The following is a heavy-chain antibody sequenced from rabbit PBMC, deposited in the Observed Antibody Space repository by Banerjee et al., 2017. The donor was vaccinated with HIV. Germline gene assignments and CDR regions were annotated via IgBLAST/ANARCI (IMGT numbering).Heavy chain of an antibody. Sequence: QEQLEESGGDLVKPEGSLTLTCTASGFSFSSSYWIWWVRQAPGKGLEWIACIDTGSSGTTYYASWAKGRFTISKTSSTTVTLQMTSLTAADTATYFCARADYTGFGHYFNLWGQGTLVTVS. CDR1: GFSFSSSYW. V-gene: IGHV1S45*01. J-gene: IGHJ4*01. D-gene: IGHD7-1*01. CDR3: ARADYTGFGHYFNL. CDR2: IDTGSSGTT.